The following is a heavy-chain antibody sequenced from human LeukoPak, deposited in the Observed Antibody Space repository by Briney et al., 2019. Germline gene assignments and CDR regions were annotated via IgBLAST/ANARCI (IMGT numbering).Heavy chain of an antibody. CDR2: INPNSGGT. CDR1: GYTFTDYY. V-gene: IGHV1-2*02. Sequence: ASVKVSCKASGYTFTDYYMHWVRQAPGQGLEWMGWINPNSGGTNYAQKFQGRVTMTRDTSISTAYMELSRLRSDDTAVYYCARVNYYDSSGYQYWGQGTLVTVSS. D-gene: IGHD3-22*01. CDR3: ARVNYYDSSGYQY. J-gene: IGHJ4*02.